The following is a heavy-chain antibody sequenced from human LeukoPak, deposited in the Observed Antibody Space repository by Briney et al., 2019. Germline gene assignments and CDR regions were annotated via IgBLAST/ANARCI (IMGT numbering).Heavy chain of an antibody. CDR1: GGTFSSYA. V-gene: IGHV1-69*04. D-gene: IGHD4-23*01. CDR3: ARDWLDYGGGFDY. J-gene: IGHJ4*02. CDR2: IIPIFGIA. Sequence: SVKVSCKASGGTFSSYAISWVRQAPGQGLEWVGRIIPIFGIANYAQKFQGRVTITADKSTSTAYMELSSLRSDDTAVYYCARDWLDYGGGFDYWGQGTLVTVSS.